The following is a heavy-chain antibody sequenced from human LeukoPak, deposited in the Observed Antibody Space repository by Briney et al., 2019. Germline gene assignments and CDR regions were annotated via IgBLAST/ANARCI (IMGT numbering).Heavy chain of an antibody. Sequence: SETLSLTCAVYGGSFSGYYWSWIRQPPGRGLEWIGYIYYSGSTSYNPSLRSRVTISVDTSNNQFSLKLSSVTAADTAVYYCARGERPGCDYWGQGTLVTVSS. CDR3: ARGERPGCDY. J-gene: IGHJ4*02. D-gene: IGHD1-1*01. V-gene: IGHV4-59*01. CDR1: GGSFSGYY. CDR2: IYYSGST.